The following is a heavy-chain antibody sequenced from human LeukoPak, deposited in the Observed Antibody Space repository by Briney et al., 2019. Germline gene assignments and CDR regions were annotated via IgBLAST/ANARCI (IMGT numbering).Heavy chain of an antibody. CDR2: IYYSGST. J-gene: IGHJ4*02. V-gene: IGHV4-39*02. CDR3: ARDVYGWELLDY. D-gene: IGHD2-8*02. CDR1: GGSISSSSYY. Sequence: PSETLSLTCTVSGGSISSSSYYWGWIRQPPGKGLEWIGSIYYSGSTYYNPSLKSRVTISVDTSKNQFSLKLSSVTAADTAVYYCARDVYGWELLDYWGQGTLVTVSS.